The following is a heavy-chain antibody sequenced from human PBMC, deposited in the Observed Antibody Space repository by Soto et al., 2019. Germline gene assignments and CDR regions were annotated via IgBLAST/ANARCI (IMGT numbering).Heavy chain of an antibody. V-gene: IGHV3-7*01. CDR1: GFTFDTFW. CDR2: ISQDGRAT. D-gene: IGHD1-1*01. J-gene: IGHJ4*02. Sequence: EVQLAESGGDLVQPGGSLRLSCAASGFTFDTFWMSWVRQAPEKGLEWVAHISQDGRATYSVDSVKGRFTISRDNAEKSMYLQMNNLRAEGTAVYYCVGWGSGSHWGQGALVSVSS. CDR3: VGWGSGSH.